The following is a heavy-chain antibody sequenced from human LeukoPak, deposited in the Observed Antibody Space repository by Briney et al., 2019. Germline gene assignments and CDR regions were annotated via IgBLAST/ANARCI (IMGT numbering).Heavy chain of an antibody. CDR3: AKEEGEWLRFSPFDY. D-gene: IGHD5-12*01. V-gene: IGHV3-30*18. CDR2: ISYDGSNK. J-gene: IGHJ4*02. CDR1: GFTFSSYS. Sequence: GGSLRLSCAASGFTFSSYSMNWVRQAPGKGLEWVAVISYDGSNKYYADSVKGRFTISRDNSKNTLYLQMNSLRAEDTAVYYCAKEEGEWLRFSPFDYWGQGTLVTVSS.